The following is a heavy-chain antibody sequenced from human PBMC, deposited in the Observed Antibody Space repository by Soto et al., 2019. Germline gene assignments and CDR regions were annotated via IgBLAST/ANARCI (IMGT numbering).Heavy chain of an antibody. V-gene: IGHV3-7*01. CDR1: GFTFSSYW. CDR3: AMASGYCSSTSCYNYYYYYMDV. CDR2: IKQDGSEK. Sequence: GGSLRLSCAASGFTFSSYWMSWVRQAPGKGLEWVANIKQDGSEKYYVDSVKGRFTISRDNAKNSLYLQMNSLRAEDTAVYYCAMASGYCSSTSCYNYYYYYMDVWGKGTTVTVSS. D-gene: IGHD2-2*02. J-gene: IGHJ6*03.